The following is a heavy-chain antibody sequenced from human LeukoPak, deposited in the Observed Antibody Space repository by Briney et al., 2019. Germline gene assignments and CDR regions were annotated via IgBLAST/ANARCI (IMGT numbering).Heavy chain of an antibody. J-gene: IGHJ4*02. CDR2: ISGDGSSA. Sequence: GGSLRLSCAASGFTFSNYGMHWVRQAPGKGLEWVAVISGDGSSAYYGDSVQGRFTVARDNSKNTMYLQMNSLRSEDTAVYYCAKGENYYDSSGYYYWGQGTLVTVSS. V-gene: IGHV3-30*18. D-gene: IGHD3-22*01. CDR1: GFTFSNYG. CDR3: AKGENYYDSSGYYY.